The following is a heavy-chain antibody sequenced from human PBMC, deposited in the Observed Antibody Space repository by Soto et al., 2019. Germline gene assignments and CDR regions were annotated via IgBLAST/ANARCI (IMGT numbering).Heavy chain of an antibody. CDR1: GYTFTSYA. CDR3: ARSAIFGVVPPYYYYMDV. V-gene: IGHV1-3*01. Sequence: ASVKVSCKASGYTFTSYAMHWVRQAPGQRLEWMGWINAGNGNTKYSQKFQGRVTITRDTSASTAYMELSSLRSEDTAVYYCARSAIFGVVPPYYYYMDVWGKGTTVTVSS. CDR2: INAGNGNT. J-gene: IGHJ6*03. D-gene: IGHD3-3*01.